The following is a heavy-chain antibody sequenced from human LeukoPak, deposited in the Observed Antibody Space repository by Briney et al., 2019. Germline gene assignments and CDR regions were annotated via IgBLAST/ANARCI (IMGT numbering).Heavy chain of an antibody. CDR3: ARDRGYSGYDFFDY. Sequence: PGRSLRLSCAASGFTFSSYAMHWVRQAPAKGLGWVAVISYDGSNKYYADSVKGRFTISRDNSKNTLYLQMNSLRAEDTAVYYCARDRGYSGYDFFDYWGQGTLVTVSS. CDR1: GFTFSSYA. D-gene: IGHD5-12*01. J-gene: IGHJ4*02. V-gene: IGHV3-30*04. CDR2: ISYDGSNK.